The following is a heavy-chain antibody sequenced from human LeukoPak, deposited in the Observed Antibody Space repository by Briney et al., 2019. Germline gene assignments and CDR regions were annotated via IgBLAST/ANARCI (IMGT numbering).Heavy chain of an antibody. V-gene: IGHV1-2*02. J-gene: IGHJ4*02. D-gene: IGHD1-26*01. CDR2: INPNSGGT. Sequence: ASVKVSCKASGYTFTGYYMHWVRQAPGQGLEWMGWINPNSGGTNYAQKFQGRVTMTRDTSISTAYMELSRLRSDDTAVYYCATDSGGSYATVRFDYWGQGTLVTASS. CDR3: ATDSGGSYATVRFDY. CDR1: GYTFTGYY.